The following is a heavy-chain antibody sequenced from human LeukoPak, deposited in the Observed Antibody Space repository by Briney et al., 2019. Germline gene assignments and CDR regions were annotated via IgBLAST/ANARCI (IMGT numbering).Heavy chain of an antibody. Sequence: PSETLSLTCAVSGGSISSGGYSWSWLRQPPGKGLEWIGYIYHSGSTYYNPSLKSRVTISVDRSKNQFSLKLSSVTAADTAVYYCARGRGYCSGGSCYYYGMDVWGQGTTVTVSS. CDR3: ARGRGYCSGGSCYYYGMDV. D-gene: IGHD2-15*01. CDR1: GGSISSGGYS. V-gene: IGHV4-30-2*01. CDR2: IYHSGST. J-gene: IGHJ6*02.